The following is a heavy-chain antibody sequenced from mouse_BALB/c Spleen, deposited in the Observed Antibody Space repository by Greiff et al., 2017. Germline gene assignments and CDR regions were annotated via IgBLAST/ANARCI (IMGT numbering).Heavy chain of an antibody. V-gene: IGHV1-54*01. J-gene: IGHJ2*01. Sequence: VQLQQSGAELVRPGTSVKVSCKASGYAFTNYLIEWVKQRPGQGLEWIGVINPGSGGTNYNEKFKGKATLTADKSSSTAYMQLSSLTSDDSAVYFCARTSYVDYWGQGTTLTVSS. CDR3: ARTSYVDY. CDR2: INPGSGGT. CDR1: GYAFTNYL.